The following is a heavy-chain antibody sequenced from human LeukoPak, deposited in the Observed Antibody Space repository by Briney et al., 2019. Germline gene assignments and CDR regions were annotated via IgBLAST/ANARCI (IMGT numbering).Heavy chain of an antibody. Sequence: PSETLSLTCTVSGGSISSYYWSWIRQPAGKGLEGIGRIYFSGNTNYNPSLKSRVTMSVDTSKNQFSLRLSSVTAADTAVYYCARGRSSVSGHDAFDIWGQGTMVTVSS. CDR1: GGSISSYY. CDR2: IYFSGNT. J-gene: IGHJ3*02. CDR3: ARGRSSVSGHDAFDI. D-gene: IGHD6-19*01. V-gene: IGHV4-4*07.